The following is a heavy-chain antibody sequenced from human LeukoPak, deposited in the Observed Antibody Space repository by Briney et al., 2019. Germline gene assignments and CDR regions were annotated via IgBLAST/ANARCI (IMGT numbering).Heavy chain of an antibody. J-gene: IGHJ4*02. Sequence: PGGSLRLSCAASGLTFSSYSMNWVRQAPGKGLVWVSSISSSSSYIYYADSVKGRFTISRDNSKNTLYLQMISLRAEDTAVYYCARDEALYYYGSGIPMPGDWGQGTLVTVSS. V-gene: IGHV3-21*01. CDR2: ISSSSSYI. CDR3: ARDEALYYYGSGIPMPGD. CDR1: GLTFSSYS. D-gene: IGHD3-10*01.